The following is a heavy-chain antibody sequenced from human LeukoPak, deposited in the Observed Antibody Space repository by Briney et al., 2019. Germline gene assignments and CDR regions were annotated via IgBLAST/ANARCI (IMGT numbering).Heavy chain of an antibody. CDR1: GFTFSSYA. CDR3: TSSITAAGFFDY. Sequence: GGSLRLSCAASGFTFSSYAMNWVRQAPGKGLEWVSGISGGGGSTYYADSVKGRFTISRDNSENTLYVQMNSLRAEDTAVYYCTSSITAAGFFDYWGQGTLVTVSS. D-gene: IGHD6-13*01. J-gene: IGHJ4*02. V-gene: IGHV3-23*01. CDR2: ISGGGGST.